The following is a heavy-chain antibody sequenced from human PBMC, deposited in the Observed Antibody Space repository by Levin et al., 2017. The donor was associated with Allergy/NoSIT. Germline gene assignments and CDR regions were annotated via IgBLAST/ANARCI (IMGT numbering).Heavy chain of an antibody. J-gene: IGHJ4*02. CDR3: GRDDRNRGFDL. Sequence: GESLKISCAASGFTVSSKYMSWVRQAPGKGLEWVSVFYSSDSTYYADSVRGRFTISRDSSKNMVYLQMNSLRPEDTAVYYCGRDDRNRGFDLWGQGTLVTVSS. CDR2: FYSSDST. CDR1: GFTVSSKY. V-gene: IGHV3-53*01.